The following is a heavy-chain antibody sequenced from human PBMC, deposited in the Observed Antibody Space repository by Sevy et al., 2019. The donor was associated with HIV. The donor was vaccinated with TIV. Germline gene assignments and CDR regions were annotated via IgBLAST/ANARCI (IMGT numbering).Heavy chain of an antibody. CDR3: AKDTPRWKGWPLKGDAFDI. D-gene: IGHD4-17*01. Sequence: ASVKVSCKASGYTFTSYGISWVRQAPGQGLEWMGWISAYNGNTNYAQKVQGRLTMTTETSTSTAYMERRRLRSDDTAVYYGAKDTPRWKGWPLKGDAFDIWGQGTMVTVSS. CDR2: ISAYNGNT. J-gene: IGHJ3*02. CDR1: GYTFTSYG. V-gene: IGHV1-18*01.